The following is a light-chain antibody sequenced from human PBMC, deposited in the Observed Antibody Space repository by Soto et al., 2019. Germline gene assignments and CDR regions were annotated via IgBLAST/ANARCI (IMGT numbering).Light chain of an antibody. CDR1: QSILHSSTNRNY. CDR2: WAS. Sequence: DIVMSQSPDSLAVSLGESATFNCKSSQSILHSSTNRNYLAWYQQKPGQPLRLLFYWASTRASGVPDRFSASGSATDFTLTISTLQAEDVAVYHCQQYYRTPPTFXQGTKVDIK. CDR3: QQYYRTPPT. J-gene: IGKJ1*01. V-gene: IGKV4-1*01.